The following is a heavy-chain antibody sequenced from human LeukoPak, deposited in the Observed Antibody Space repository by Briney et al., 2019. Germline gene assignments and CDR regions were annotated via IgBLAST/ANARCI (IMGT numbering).Heavy chain of an antibody. CDR2: ISGDGGST. V-gene: IGHV3-43*02. CDR3: AKDRDYDILTGYYSGGFDY. D-gene: IGHD3-9*01. Sequence: GGSLRLSCAASGFTFDDYAMHWVRQAPGKGLEWVSLISGDGGSTYYADSVKGRFTISRDNSKNSLYLRMNSLRTEDTALYYCAKDRDYDILTGYYSGGFDYWGQGTLVTVSS. J-gene: IGHJ4*02. CDR1: GFTFDDYA.